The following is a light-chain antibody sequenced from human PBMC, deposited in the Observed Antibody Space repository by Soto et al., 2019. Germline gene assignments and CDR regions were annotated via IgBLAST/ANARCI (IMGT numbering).Light chain of an antibody. CDR3: QQYSSLPRT. V-gene: IGKV3-20*01. J-gene: IGKJ1*01. Sequence: EIVLTQSPGILSLSPWERATLSCRASQSVSNDFLAWYQQKPGQAPRLLIYGASTRATDVPDRFSGSGSGTDFTLTISRLEPEDFGVYYCQQYSSLPRTFGQGTKVDIK. CDR1: QSVSNDF. CDR2: GAS.